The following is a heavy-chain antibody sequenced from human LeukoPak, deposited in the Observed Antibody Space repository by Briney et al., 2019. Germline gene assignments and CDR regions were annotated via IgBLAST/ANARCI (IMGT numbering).Heavy chain of an antibody. D-gene: IGHD6-19*01. CDR2: IYYSGST. Sequence: SETLSLTCTVSGGSISSSSYYWGWIRQPPGKGLEWIGSIYYSGSTYYNPSLKSRVTISVDKSKNQFSLKLSSVTAADTAVYYCARGPRAVAGNFDYWGQGTLVTVSS. CDR3: ARGPRAVAGNFDY. J-gene: IGHJ4*02. V-gene: IGHV4-39*07. CDR1: GGSISSSSYY.